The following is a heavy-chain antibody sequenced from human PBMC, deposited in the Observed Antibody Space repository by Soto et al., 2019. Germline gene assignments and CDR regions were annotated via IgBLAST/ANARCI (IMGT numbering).Heavy chain of an antibody. CDR3: GRHSCSSTSCYKGWGYYYYGMDV. V-gene: IGHV5-10-1*01. Sequence: GESLKISCKGSGYSFTSYWISWVRQMPGKGLEWMGRIDPSDSYTNYSPSFQGHVTISADKSISTAYLQWSSLKASDTAMYYCGRHSCSSTSCYKGWGYYYYGMDVWGQGTKVTVSS. D-gene: IGHD2-2*02. J-gene: IGHJ6*02. CDR2: IDPSDSYT. CDR1: GYSFTSYW.